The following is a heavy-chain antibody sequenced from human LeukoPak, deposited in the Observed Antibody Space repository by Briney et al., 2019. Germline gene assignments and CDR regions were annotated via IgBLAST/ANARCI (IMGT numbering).Heavy chain of an antibody. D-gene: IGHD6-6*01. CDR2: IYLADSDT. Sequence: GESLKISCQGSGYLFTRYWLGWVGPVPGKGGEWMGIIYLADSDTRYSPSFQGQVTISADKSISTAYLQWSSLKASDTAMYYCARVDSSSSHFDYWGQGTLVTVSS. V-gene: IGHV5-51*01. J-gene: IGHJ4*02. CDR3: ARVDSSSSHFDY. CDR1: GYLFTRYW.